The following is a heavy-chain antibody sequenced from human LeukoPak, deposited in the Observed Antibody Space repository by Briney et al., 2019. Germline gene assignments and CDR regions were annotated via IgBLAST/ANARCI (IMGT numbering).Heavy chain of an antibody. V-gene: IGHV3-33*08. D-gene: IGHD2/OR15-2a*01. CDR1: GFIFRNYW. J-gene: IGHJ2*01. CDR3: ARDRSMSGWYIDL. Sequence: GGSLRLSCAAAGFIFRNYWMGWVRQAPGKGLEWVAVIWYDGSNKYYPDSVQGRFTISRDNSKNTLYLQVNSLRAEDTAVYYCARDRSMSGWYIDLWGRGTLVTVSS. CDR2: IWYDGSNK.